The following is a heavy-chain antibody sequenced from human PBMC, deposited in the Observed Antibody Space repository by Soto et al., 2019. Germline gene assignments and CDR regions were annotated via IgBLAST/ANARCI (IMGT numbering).Heavy chain of an antibody. J-gene: IGHJ4*02. CDR3: ARDRGVTTEDY. V-gene: IGHV3-66*01. CDR2: IYSGGST. D-gene: IGHD4-17*01. CDR1: GFTVSSNY. Sequence: EVQLVESGGGLVQPGGSLRLSCAASGFTVSSNYMSWVRQAPGKGLEWVAVIYSGGSTYYADSVKGRFTISRDNSKNTLYLQMNSLRAEDTAVYYCARDRGVTTEDYWGQGTLVTVSS.